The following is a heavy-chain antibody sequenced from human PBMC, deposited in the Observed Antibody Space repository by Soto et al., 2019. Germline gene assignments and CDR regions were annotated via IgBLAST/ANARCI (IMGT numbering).Heavy chain of an antibody. CDR1: GFTFSSYA. J-gene: IGHJ4*02. D-gene: IGHD4-17*01. CDR3: AKDLPDYGDYVVGY. V-gene: IGHV3-23*01. Sequence: GGSLRLSCATSGFTFSSYAMTWVRQAPGKGLEWVSLISGSGGTIYYADSVKGRFTISRDNSKKTLYLQMDSLRVEDMAVYYCAKDLPDYGDYVVGYWGQGTLVTVSS. CDR2: ISGSGGTI.